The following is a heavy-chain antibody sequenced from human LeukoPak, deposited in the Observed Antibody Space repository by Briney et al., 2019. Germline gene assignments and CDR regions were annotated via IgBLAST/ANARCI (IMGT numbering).Heavy chain of an antibody. D-gene: IGHD6-19*01. J-gene: IGHJ4*02. V-gene: IGHV4-59*01. Sequence: SETLSLTCTVSGGSISSYYWSWIRQTPGKGLEWIGYIDYSGTTNYNPSLRSRVAISLDTSKNQFSLKLSSVTAADTAVYYCVRGEPAFSSGWYTYYFDYWGQGTLVTVSS. CDR3: VRGEPAFSSGWYTYYFDY. CDR2: IDYSGTT. CDR1: GGSISSYY.